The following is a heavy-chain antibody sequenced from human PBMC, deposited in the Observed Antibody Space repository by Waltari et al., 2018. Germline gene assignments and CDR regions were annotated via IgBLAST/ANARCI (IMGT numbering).Heavy chain of an antibody. CDR1: GGSISSGNYY. J-gene: IGHJ3*01. Sequence: QVQLQESGPGLVKPSQTLSLTCTVSGGSISSGNYYWSWIRQPAGKGLEWIGRIYTSGSTNYNPSLKGRVTISVDTSQNQISLRLSSVTAADTAVYYCAMLDYGGNAHAFDVWGQGTVVTVSS. V-gene: IGHV4-61*02. D-gene: IGHD4-17*01. CDR2: IYTSGST. CDR3: AMLDYGGNAHAFDV.